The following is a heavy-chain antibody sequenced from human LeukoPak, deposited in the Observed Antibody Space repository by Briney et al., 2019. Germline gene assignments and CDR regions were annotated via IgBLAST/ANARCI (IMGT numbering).Heavy chain of an antibody. Sequence: PSETLSLTCTVSGGSISTYYWGYIRQPPGKGLEWIGCIYFSGSTNYNPSLKSRVTISIDMSKNQFSLKLSSMTAADTAVYYCARVGPYYGSGSFDFWGQGTLVTVSS. CDR3: ARVGPYYGSGSFDF. D-gene: IGHD3-10*01. J-gene: IGHJ5*01. CDR2: IYFSGST. V-gene: IGHV4-59*01. CDR1: GGSISTYY.